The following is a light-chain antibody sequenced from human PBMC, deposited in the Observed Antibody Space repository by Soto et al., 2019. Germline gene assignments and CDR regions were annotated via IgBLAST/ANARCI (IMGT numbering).Light chain of an antibody. CDR2: DAA. V-gene: IGKV3-11*01. Sequence: DIVLTQSPATLSLSPGDRATLSCRASQSVGTSLAWYKQQPGQAPRLLIHDAAYRASGIPERFRGSGSGTAFSLPISSLEPDDFAVYYCQHRSSWPRSFGRGTKVEV. CDR3: QHRSSWPRS. J-gene: IGKJ1*01. CDR1: QSVGTS.